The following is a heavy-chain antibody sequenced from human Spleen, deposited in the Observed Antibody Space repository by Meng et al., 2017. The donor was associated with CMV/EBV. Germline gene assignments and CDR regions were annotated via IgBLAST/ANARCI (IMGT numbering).Heavy chain of an antibody. V-gene: IGHV5-51*01. J-gene: IGHJ4*02. CDR3: ARLSDDTAMDLYFDY. Sequence: KVSCKGSGYSFPNYWIGWVRQMPGKGLEWMAIIYPDDSDTRYSPSFQGQVTISADKSISTAYLQWSSLKASDTAMYYCARLSDDTAMDLYFDYWGQGTLVTVSS. D-gene: IGHD5-18*01. CDR1: GYSFPNYW. CDR2: IYPDDSDT.